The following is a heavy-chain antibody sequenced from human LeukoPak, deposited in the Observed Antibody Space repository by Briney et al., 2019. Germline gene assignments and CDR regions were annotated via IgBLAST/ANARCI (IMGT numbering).Heavy chain of an antibody. CDR2: ISWNSGSI. D-gene: IGHD3-10*01. CDR1: GFTFDDYA. CDR3: AKDTSLLWFGELGH. Sequence: GRSLRVSCAASGFTFDDYAMHWVRQAPGKGLEWVSGISWNSGSIGYADSVKGRFTISRDNAKNSLYLQMNSLRAEDTALYYCAKDTSLLWFGELGHWGQGTLVTVSS. J-gene: IGHJ4*02. V-gene: IGHV3-9*01.